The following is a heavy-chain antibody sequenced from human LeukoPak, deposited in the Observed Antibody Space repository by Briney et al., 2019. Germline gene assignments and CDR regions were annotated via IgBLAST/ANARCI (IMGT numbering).Heavy chain of an antibody. CDR2: IYYSGST. D-gene: IGHD2-2*02. Sequence: PSETLSLTCTVSGGSISNYYWSWIRQPPGKGLEWIGYIYYSGSTNYNPSLKSRVTISVDTSKNQFSLKLSSVTAADTAVYYCARSIVVVPAAIVRFDPWGQGTLVTVSS. J-gene: IGHJ5*02. V-gene: IGHV4-59*01. CDR3: ARSIVVVPAAIVRFDP. CDR1: GGSISNYY.